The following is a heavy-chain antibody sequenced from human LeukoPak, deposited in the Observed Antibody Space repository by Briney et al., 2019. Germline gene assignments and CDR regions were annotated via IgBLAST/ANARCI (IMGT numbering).Heavy chain of an antibody. CDR2: IKQDETEK. CDR1: GFIYGNYW. J-gene: IGHJ4*02. V-gene: IGHV3-7*03. D-gene: IGHD3-3*01. Sequence: GGSLRLSCRGSGFIYGNYWMTWVRQAPGKGLEWVANIKQDETEKFYLDSVKGRFTISRDNSKNTLYLQMDSLRTEDTAVYYCAKDNVNGYYTMGNWGQGTLVTVSS. CDR3: AKDNVNGYYTMGN.